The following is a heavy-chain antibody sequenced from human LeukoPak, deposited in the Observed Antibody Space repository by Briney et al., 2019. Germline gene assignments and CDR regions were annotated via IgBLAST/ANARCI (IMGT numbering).Heavy chain of an antibody. V-gene: IGHV3-9*01. CDR2: INWKTGNG. CDR1: GFNFDDYA. D-gene: IGHD5-24*01. CDR3: TRRAARWQFDL. J-gene: IGHJ2*01. Sequence: QAGGSLRLSCAVSGFNFDDYAMHWDRQAPGRGLEWVSGINWKTGNGIYADSVKGRFTISRDNAKNSLYLQMSSLRAEDTALYYCTRRAARWQFDLWGRGTLLTVSS.